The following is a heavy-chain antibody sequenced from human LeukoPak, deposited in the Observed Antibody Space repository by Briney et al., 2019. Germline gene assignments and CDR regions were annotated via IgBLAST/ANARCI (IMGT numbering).Heavy chain of an antibody. D-gene: IGHD6-19*01. CDR3: ARRRYSSGWYALDY. J-gene: IGHJ4*02. V-gene: IGHV4-38-2*02. CDR2: INHSGST. Sequence: SETLSLTCTVSGYSISTGYYWDWIRQPPGKGLEWIGEINHSGSTNYNPSLKSRVTISVDTSKNQFSLKLSSVTAADTAVYYCARRRYSSGWYALDYWGQGTLVTVSS. CDR1: GYSISTGYY.